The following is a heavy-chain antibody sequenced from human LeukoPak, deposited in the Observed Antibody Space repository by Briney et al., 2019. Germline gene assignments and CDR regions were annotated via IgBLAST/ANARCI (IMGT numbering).Heavy chain of an antibody. CDR1: GGSISSYY. CDR3: ARGHARLGIVLTGLAY. J-gene: IGHJ4*02. D-gene: IGHD2-8*01. CDR2: IYYSGST. Sequence: SETLSLTCTVSGGSISSYYWCWIRQPPGKGLEWIGYIYYSGSTNYNPSLKSRVTISVDTSKNQFSLKLSSVTAADTAVYYCARGHARLGIVLTGLAYWGQGTLVTVSS. V-gene: IGHV4-59*12.